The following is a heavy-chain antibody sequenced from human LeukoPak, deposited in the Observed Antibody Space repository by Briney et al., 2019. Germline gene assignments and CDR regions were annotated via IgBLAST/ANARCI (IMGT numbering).Heavy chain of an antibody. CDR3: ARVRIGATTVYYFDY. CDR1: GGSVSSGGYY. D-gene: IGHD1-26*01. V-gene: IGHV4-30-2*01. J-gene: IGHJ4*02. CDR2: IYHSGST. Sequence: SETLSLTCTVSGGSVSSGGYYWSWIRQPPGKGLEWIGYIYHSGSTYYNPSLKSRVTISVDRSKNQFSLKLSSVTAADTAVYYCARVRIGATTVYYFDYWGQGTLVTVSS.